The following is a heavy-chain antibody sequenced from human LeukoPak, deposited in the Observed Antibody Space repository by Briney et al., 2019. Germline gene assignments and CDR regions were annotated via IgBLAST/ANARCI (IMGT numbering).Heavy chain of an antibody. CDR2: IYYSGSS. Sequence: SETLSLTCTVCGGSIRSSSYYWSGIRQPPGKGVECFGNIYYSGSSYYNPSFKGRVTIAIDQSKNQCSVKLSSVTAADTAVYYCARGEGGYFDYWGQGTPVSVS. CDR3: ARGEGGYFDY. J-gene: IGHJ4*02. V-gene: IGHV4-39*01. D-gene: IGHD3-22*01. CDR1: GGSIRSSSYY.